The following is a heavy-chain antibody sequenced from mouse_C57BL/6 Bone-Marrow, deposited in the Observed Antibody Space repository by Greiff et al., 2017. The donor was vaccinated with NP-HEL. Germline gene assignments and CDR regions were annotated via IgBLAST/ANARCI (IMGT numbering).Heavy chain of an antibody. Sequence: VQLQQSGAELARPGASVKLSCKASGYTFTSYGISWVKQRTGQGLEWIGEIYPRSGNTYYNEKFKGKATLTADKSSSTAYMELRSLTSEDAAVYFCARGWDGGYYFDYWGQGTTLTVSS. J-gene: IGHJ2*01. CDR3: ARGWDGGYYFDY. V-gene: IGHV1-81*01. D-gene: IGHD4-1*01. CDR2: IYPRSGNT. CDR1: GYTFTSYG.